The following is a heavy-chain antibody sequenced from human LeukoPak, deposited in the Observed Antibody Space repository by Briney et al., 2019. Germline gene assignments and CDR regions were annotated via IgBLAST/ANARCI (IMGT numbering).Heavy chain of an antibody. Sequence: GGSLRLSCAASGFTFSSYAMSWVRQAPGKGLEWVSANSGSGGSTYYADSVKGRFTISRDNSKNTQYLQMNSLRAEDTAVYYCAKGLDGEQDYWGQGTLVTVSS. V-gene: IGHV3-23*01. CDR1: GFTFSSYA. CDR3: AKGLDGEQDY. J-gene: IGHJ4*02. D-gene: IGHD1-26*01. CDR2: NSGSGGST.